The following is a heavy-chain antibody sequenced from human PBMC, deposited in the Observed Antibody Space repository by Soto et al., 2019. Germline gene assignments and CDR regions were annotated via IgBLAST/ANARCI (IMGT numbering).Heavy chain of an antibody. CDR2: IIPIFGTA. Sequence: AVKVSCKASGVTFSSYAISWVRQAPGQGLEWMGGIIPIFGTANYAQKFQGRVTITADESTSTAYMELSSLRSEDTAVYYCARLRFQYSSSWYDAFDIWGQGTMVTVSS. D-gene: IGHD6-13*01. V-gene: IGHV1-69*13. CDR1: GVTFSSYA. J-gene: IGHJ3*02. CDR3: ARLRFQYSSSWYDAFDI.